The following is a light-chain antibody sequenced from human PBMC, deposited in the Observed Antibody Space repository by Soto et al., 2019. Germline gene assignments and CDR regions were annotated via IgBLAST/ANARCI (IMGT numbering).Light chain of an antibody. CDR2: DVS. V-gene: IGLV2-14*01. J-gene: IGLJ1*01. CDR1: SSDVGGYSY. CDR3: ASYTTSSTYV. Sequence: QSVPTQPASLTGSPGQSNAISCTGNSSDVGGYSYVSWYQQQPGKAPKLVISDVSNRPSGVSDRFSGSKSGNTASLTISGLQTEDEADYYCASYTTSSTYVFGTGTKVTVL.